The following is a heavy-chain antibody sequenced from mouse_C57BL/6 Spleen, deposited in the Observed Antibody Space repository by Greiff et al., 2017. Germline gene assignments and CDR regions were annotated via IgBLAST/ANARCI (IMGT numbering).Heavy chain of an antibody. CDR2: ILPGSGST. Sequence: QVQLQQSGAELMKPGASVKLSCKATGYTFTGYWIEWVKQRPGHGLEWIGEILPGSGSTNYNEKFKGKATFTADTSSNTTYLQLSSLTTEDSAIYYCERGDYDVYYAMDYWGQGTSVTVSS. V-gene: IGHV1-9*01. CDR1: GYTFTGYW. J-gene: IGHJ4*01. CDR3: ERGDYDVYYAMDY. D-gene: IGHD2-4*01.